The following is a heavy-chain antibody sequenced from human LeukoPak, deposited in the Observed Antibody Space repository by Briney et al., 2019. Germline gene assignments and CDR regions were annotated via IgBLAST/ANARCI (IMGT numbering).Heavy chain of an antibody. CDR1: GFTFSSYW. CDR3: ARALGGPNDY. D-gene: IGHD4-23*01. Sequence: GGSLRLSCAASGFTFSSYWMHWVRQTPGKGLVWISRINSDGSSTTYADSVKGRFTISRDNAKNTLYLQMNSLRADDTAVYYCARALGGPNDYWGQGTLVTVSS. CDR2: INSDGSST. J-gene: IGHJ4*02. V-gene: IGHV3-74*01.